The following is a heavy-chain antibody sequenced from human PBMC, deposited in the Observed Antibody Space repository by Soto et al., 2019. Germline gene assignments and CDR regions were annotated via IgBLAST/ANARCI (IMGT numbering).Heavy chain of an antibody. D-gene: IGHD3-10*01. CDR3: ARTRSMVREVYGMDV. J-gene: IGHJ6*02. V-gene: IGHV4-34*01. Sequence: SETLSLTCAVYGGSFSGYYWSWIRQPPGKGLEWIGEINHSGSTNYNPSLKSRVTISVDTSKNQFSLKLSSVTAADTAVYYCARTRSMVREVYGMDVWGQGTTVTVSS. CDR2: INHSGST. CDR1: GGSFSGYY.